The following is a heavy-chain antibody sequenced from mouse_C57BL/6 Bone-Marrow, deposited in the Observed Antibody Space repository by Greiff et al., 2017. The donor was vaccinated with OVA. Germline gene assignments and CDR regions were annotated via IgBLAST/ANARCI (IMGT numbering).Heavy chain of an antibody. CDR2: ISYDGSN. D-gene: IGHD2-3*01. V-gene: IGHV3-6*01. CDR1: GYSITSGYY. Sequence: EVQLQQSGPGLVKPSQSLSLTCSVTGYSITSGYYWNWIRQFPGNKLEWMGYISYDGSNNYNPSLKNRISITRDTSKNQFFLKLNSVTTEDTATYSGARDGYDGYYMFAYWGQGTLVTVSA. CDR3: ARDGYDGYYMFAY. J-gene: IGHJ3*01.